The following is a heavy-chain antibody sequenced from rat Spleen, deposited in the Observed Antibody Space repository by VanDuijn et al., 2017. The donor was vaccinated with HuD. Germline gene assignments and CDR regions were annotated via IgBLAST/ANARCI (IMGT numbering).Heavy chain of an antibody. CDR1: GHSISSSYR. J-gene: IGHJ3*01. V-gene: IGHV3-3*01. CDR2: INSAGTT. Sequence: EVQLQESGPGLVKPSQSLSLTCSVTGHSISSSYRWNWIRRFPGNTLEWMGYINSAGTTNYNPSLKSRISITRDTSKNQFFLQVISVTAEDTATYYCATDRGGYYDSTYYFNWFAYWGQGTLVTVSS. D-gene: IGHD1-12*02. CDR3: ATDRGGYYDSTYYFNWFAY.